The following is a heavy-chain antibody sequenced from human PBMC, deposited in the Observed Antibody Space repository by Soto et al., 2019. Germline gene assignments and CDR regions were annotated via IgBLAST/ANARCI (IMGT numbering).Heavy chain of an antibody. CDR3: ARRGLVGATTFDY. V-gene: IGHV4-39*01. Sequence: SETLSLTCTVSGGSISSSRSYWGWIRQPPGKGLECIGSIYYSGSTYYSPSLKGRVTISVDTSKNQFSLKLSSVTAADTAVYYCARRGLVGATTFDYWGQGTLVTVS. D-gene: IGHD1-26*01. J-gene: IGHJ4*02. CDR1: GGSISSSRSY. CDR2: IYYSGST.